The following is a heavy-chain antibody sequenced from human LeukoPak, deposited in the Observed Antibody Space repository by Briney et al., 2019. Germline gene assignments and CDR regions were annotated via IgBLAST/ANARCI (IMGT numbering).Heavy chain of an antibody. J-gene: IGHJ4*02. CDR3: ARVSDIVLMVYAAHIDY. Sequence: ASVKVSCKASGYTFTSYGISWVRQAPGQGLEWMGWISAYNGNTNYAQKLQGRVTMTTDTSTSTAYMELRSLRSDDTAVYYCARVSDIVLMVYAAHIDYWGQGTLVTVSS. CDR2: ISAYNGNT. D-gene: IGHD2-8*01. V-gene: IGHV1-18*01. CDR1: GYTFTSYG.